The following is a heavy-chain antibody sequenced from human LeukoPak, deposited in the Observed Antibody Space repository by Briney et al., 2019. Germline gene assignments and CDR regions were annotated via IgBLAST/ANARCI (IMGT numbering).Heavy chain of an antibody. Sequence: GGSLRLSCVASGFSFSKYGMHWVRQAPGKGLQWLAIIWYDGHNKYYADSVKGRFTISRDNSRNTLFLEMNDLKAEDTAVYYCAREWGLIAVAGGPGYWGQGTLVTVSS. J-gene: IGHJ4*02. D-gene: IGHD2-21*01. V-gene: IGHV3-33*01. CDR1: GFSFSKYG. CDR3: AREWGLIAVAGGPGY. CDR2: IWYDGHNK.